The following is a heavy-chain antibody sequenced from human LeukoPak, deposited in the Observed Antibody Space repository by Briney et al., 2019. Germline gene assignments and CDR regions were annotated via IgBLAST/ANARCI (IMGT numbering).Heavy chain of an antibody. V-gene: IGHV3-23*01. D-gene: IGHD2-2*01. Sequence: PGGSLRLSCAASGFTFSNYAMNWVRQAPGKGLEWVSGIGGSGISTYYADSVKGRFTISRDNSKNTLYVQMNSLRAEDTAIYYCAKASGYCSSTKCLIFDYWGQGTLVTVSS. CDR3: AKASGYCSSTKCLIFDY. CDR2: IGGSGIST. CDR1: GFTFSNYA. J-gene: IGHJ4*02.